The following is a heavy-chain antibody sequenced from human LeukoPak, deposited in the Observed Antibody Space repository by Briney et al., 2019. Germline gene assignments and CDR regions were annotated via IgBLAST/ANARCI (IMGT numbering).Heavy chain of an antibody. D-gene: IGHD3-3*01. Sequence: SETLSLTCTVSGGSISSGSYYWSWIRQPAGKGLEWIGRIYTSGSTNYNPSLKSRVTMSVDTSKNQFSLKLSSVTAADTAVYYCARDVVDYDFWSGYSYWYFDLWGRGTLVTVSS. CDR1: GGSISSGSYY. CDR3: ARDVVDYDFWSGYSYWYFDL. CDR2: IYTSGST. J-gene: IGHJ2*01. V-gene: IGHV4-61*02.